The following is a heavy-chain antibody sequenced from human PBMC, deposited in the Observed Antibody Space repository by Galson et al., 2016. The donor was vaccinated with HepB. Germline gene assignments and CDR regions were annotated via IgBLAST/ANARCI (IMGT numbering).Heavy chain of an antibody. J-gene: IGHJ5*02. V-gene: IGHV1-8*01. Sequence: SVKVSCKASGYTFTNYDINWVRQAPGHGLEWMGWVNVDSGDTGYAQRFHGRVTMTRDTSIGTAYMEVSRLTSEDTAVYYCARMNYYERRAGNWFDTWGQGTLVPVSS. CDR3: ARMNYYERRAGNWFDT. CDR1: GYTFTNYD. CDR2: VNVDSGDT. D-gene: IGHD3-22*01.